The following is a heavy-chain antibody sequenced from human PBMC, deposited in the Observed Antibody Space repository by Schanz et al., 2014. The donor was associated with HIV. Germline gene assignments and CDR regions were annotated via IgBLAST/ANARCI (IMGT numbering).Heavy chain of an antibody. D-gene: IGHD1-1*01. CDR2: ISGSSSKI. Sequence: EVQLVESGGRLVKPGESLTLSCITSGFTLSGYSMNWVRQAPGKGLEWVSSISGSSSKIYYAQSMKDRFTISRDNAQNLVFLQLSSLRAEDTAVYFCARDGYNSLSRKDYYFDTWGQGTLVTVSS. J-gene: IGHJ4*02. CDR3: ARDGYNSLSRKDYYFDT. CDR1: GFTLSGYS. V-gene: IGHV3-21*04.